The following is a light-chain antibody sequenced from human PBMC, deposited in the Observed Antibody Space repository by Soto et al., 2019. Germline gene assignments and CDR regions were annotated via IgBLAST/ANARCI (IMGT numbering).Light chain of an antibody. J-gene: IGKJ3*01. CDR1: QSVSSSY. Sequence: EIVLTQSPGTLSLSPGERATLSCRASQSVSSSYLAWYQQQPGQAPRLLIYGASNRATGIPDRFSGSGSGTDFTLTISRLEPEDFAVYYCQQYGSSTFTFGPGTKVDIK. CDR2: GAS. V-gene: IGKV3-20*01. CDR3: QQYGSSTFT.